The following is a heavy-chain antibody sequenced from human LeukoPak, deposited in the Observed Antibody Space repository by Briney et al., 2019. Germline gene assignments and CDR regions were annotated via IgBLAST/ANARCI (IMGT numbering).Heavy chain of an antibody. Sequence: PGGSLRLSCVASGFTFSSYSMNWVRQAPGKGLEWVSCISGSSSYISCADSVKGRFTISRDNAKNLVYLQMNSLRAEDTAAYYCARDTGPDLDYWGQGTLVTVSS. CDR1: GFTFSSYS. V-gene: IGHV3-21*01. D-gene: IGHD1-14*01. CDR3: ARDTGPDLDY. CDR2: ISGSSSYI. J-gene: IGHJ4*02.